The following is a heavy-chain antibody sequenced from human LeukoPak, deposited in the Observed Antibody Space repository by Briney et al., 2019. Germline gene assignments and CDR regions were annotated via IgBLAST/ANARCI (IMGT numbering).Heavy chain of an antibody. V-gene: IGHV1-69*13. CDR3: ARGKIFLSSYYYYYMDV. CDR1: GGTFSSYA. CDR2: IIPILGTA. Sequence: SVKVSCKASGGTFSSYAISWVRQAPGQGLEWMGGIIPILGTANYAQKSQGRVTITADESTSTAYMELSSLRSEDTAVYYCARGKIFLSSYYYYYMDVWGKGTTVTVSS. J-gene: IGHJ6*03. D-gene: IGHD3-3*01.